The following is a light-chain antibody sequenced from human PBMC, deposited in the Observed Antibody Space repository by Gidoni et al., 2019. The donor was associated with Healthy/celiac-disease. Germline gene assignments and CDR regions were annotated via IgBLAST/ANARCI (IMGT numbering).Light chain of an antibody. CDR2: GAS. J-gene: IGKJ2*01. CDR1: QSVSSN. Sequence: EIAMTQSPATLSVSPGERATLSCRASQSVSSNLAWYQQKPGQAPRLLIYGASTRATGIPARFSGSGSGTEFTLTISNLQSEDFAVYYCQQYNSWPPGYTFGQGTKLEIK. V-gene: IGKV3-15*01. CDR3: QQYNSWPPGYT.